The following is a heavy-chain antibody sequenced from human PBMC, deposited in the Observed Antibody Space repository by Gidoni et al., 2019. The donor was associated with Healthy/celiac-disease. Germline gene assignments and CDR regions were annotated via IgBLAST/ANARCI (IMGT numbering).Heavy chain of an antibody. D-gene: IGHD3-3*01. CDR3: AKERGGYDFWSGYYHHYYGMDV. CDR1: GFTFSSYG. J-gene: IGHJ6*02. Sequence: QVQLVESGGGVVQPGRSLRLSCAASGFTFSSYGMHWVRQAPGKGLEWVAVISDDGSNKYYADSVKGRFTISRDNSKNTLYLQMNSLRAEDTAVYYCAKERGGYDFWSGYYHHYYGMDVWGQGTTVTVSS. V-gene: IGHV3-30*18. CDR2: ISDDGSNK.